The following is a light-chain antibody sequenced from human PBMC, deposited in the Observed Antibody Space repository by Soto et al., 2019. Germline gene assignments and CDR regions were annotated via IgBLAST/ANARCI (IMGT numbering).Light chain of an antibody. V-gene: IGLV2-18*02. J-gene: IGLJ1*01. CDR1: SSDVGSYNR. Sequence: QSALTQPPSVSGSPGQSVTISCTGTSSDVGSYNRVSWYQQPPGTAPKLMIYEVSNRPSGVPDRFSGSKSGNTASLTISGLRAEDGVDYSCSSYKSSSTYVLGTGTKVT. CDR2: EVS. CDR3: SSYKSSSTYV.